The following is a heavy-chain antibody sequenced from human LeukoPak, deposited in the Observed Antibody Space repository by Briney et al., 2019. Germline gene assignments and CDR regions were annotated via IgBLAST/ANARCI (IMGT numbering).Heavy chain of an antibody. Sequence: GASVKVSCKASGYTFTGYYMHWVRQATGQGLEWMGWMNPNSGNTGYAQKFQGRVTMTRNTSISTAYMELSSLRSEDTAVYYCARADSSALFDYWGQGTLVTVSS. D-gene: IGHD2-15*01. V-gene: IGHV1-8*02. CDR2: MNPNSGNT. J-gene: IGHJ4*02. CDR1: GYTFTGYY. CDR3: ARADSSALFDY.